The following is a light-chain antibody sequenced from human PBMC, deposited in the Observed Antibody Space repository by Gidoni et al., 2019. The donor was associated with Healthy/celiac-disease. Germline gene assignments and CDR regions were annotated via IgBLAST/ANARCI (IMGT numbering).Light chain of an antibody. CDR3: QQDNSYSYT. CDR1: QSISSW. Sequence: IQMTQCPSTLSAYVGDRVTITCRASQSISSWLAWYQQKPGKAPKLLIYDASSLESGVPSRFSGIGSGTEFTLTISSLQPDDFATYYCQQDNSYSYTFXQXTKLEIK. CDR2: DAS. J-gene: IGKJ2*01. V-gene: IGKV1-5*01.